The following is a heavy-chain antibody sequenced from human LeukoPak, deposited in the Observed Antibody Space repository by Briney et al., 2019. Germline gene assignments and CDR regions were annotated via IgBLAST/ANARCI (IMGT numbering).Heavy chain of an antibody. V-gene: IGHV4-39*07. CDR2: IYYSGST. CDR3: ARSVYSSGWYAVDVFDF. D-gene: IGHD6-19*01. J-gene: IGHJ3*01. CDR1: GGPISSGSYY. Sequence: SETLSLTCTVSGGPISSGSYYWGWIRQPPGKGLEWIGNIYYSGSTYYNPSLKSRVTISVDMSKNQFSLKLSSVTAADTAVYYCARSVYSSGWYAVDVFDFWGQGTMVTVSS.